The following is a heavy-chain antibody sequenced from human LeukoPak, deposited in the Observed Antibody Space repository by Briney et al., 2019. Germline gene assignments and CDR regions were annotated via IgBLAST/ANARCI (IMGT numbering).Heavy chain of an antibody. Sequence: PGGSLRLSCAASGFTFSSYGMHWVRQAPGKGLEWVAVISYDGSNKYYADSVKGRITISRENSKNTLYLQMTSLRLEDTAVYFCVRDFPNSKPRFDWWGQGTLVTVSS. CDR2: ISYDGSNK. J-gene: IGHJ4*02. D-gene: IGHD2/OR15-2a*01. CDR1: GFTFSSYG. CDR3: VRDFPNSKPRFDW. V-gene: IGHV3-30*03.